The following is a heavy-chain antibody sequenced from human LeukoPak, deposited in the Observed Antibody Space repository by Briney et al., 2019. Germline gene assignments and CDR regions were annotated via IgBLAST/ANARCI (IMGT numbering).Heavy chain of an antibody. V-gene: IGHV3-48*01. CDR2: ISSSSSTI. D-gene: IGHD2-2*01. Sequence: PGGSLRLSCAASGFTFSSYSMNWVRQAPGKGLEWVSYISSSSSTIYYADSVKGRFTISRDNAKNSLYLQMNSLRAEDTAVYYCARDLVLYCSSTSCPFDYWGQGTLVTVSS. CDR1: GFTFSSYS. J-gene: IGHJ4*02. CDR3: ARDLVLYCSSTSCPFDY.